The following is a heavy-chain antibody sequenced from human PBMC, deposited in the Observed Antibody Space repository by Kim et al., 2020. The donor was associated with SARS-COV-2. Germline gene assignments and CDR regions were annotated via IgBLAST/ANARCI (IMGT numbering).Heavy chain of an antibody. Sequence: GGSLRLFCAASGFTFSSYGMHWVRQAPGKGLEWVAVISYDGSNKYYADSVKGRFTIFRDNSKNTLYLQMNSLRAEDTAVYYCAKELRLGELSPSDYWGQG. V-gene: IGHV3-30*18. J-gene: IGHJ4*02. CDR1: GFTFSSYG. CDR3: AKELRLGELSPSDY. D-gene: IGHD3-16*02. CDR2: ISYDGSNK.